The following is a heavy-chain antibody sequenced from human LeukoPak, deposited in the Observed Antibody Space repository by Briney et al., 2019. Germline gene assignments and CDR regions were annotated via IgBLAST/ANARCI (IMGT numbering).Heavy chain of an antibody. CDR1: GYTFTSYG. CDR3: ARSVGARAGDAFDI. D-gene: IGHD1-26*01. J-gene: IGHJ3*02. CDR2: ISAYNGNT. V-gene: IGHV1-18*01. Sequence: ASVTVSCKASGYTFTSYGISWVRQAPGQGLEWMGWISAYNGNTNYAQKLQGRVTMTTDTSTSTAYMELRSLRSEDRAAYYCARSVGARAGDAFDIWGQGTMVTVSS.